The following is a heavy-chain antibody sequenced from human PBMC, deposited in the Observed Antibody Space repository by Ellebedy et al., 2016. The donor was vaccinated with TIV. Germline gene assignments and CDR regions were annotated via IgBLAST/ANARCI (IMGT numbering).Heavy chain of an antibody. Sequence: AASVKVSCKASGYTFTNYDITWVRQATGQGLEWMGWMNPDSGNAGYAQKCQGRVTMTRNTSITTAYMELSSLRSEDTAVYYCARGRRGARGDYWGQGTLVIVSS. D-gene: IGHD1-26*01. CDR1: GYTFTNYD. CDR3: ARGRRGARGDY. J-gene: IGHJ4*02. V-gene: IGHV1-8*01. CDR2: MNPDSGNA.